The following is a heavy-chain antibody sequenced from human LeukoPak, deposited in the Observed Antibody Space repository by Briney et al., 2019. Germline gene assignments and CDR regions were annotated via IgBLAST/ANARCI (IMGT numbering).Heavy chain of an antibody. J-gene: IGHJ5*02. V-gene: IGHV4-59*01. D-gene: IGHD3-16*02. Sequence: LGAPSLTLTVPGGSLSSYYWGLIPPPPREGPGWIGYIYYSGSTNYNPSLKSRVTISVDTSKNQFSLKLSSVTAADTAVYYCARKGPNPLNWFDPWGQGTLVTVSS. CDR1: GGSLSSYY. CDR2: IYYSGST. CDR3: ARKGPNPLNWFDP.